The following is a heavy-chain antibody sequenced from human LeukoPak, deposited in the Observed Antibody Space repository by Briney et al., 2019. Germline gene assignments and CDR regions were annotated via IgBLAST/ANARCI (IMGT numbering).Heavy chain of an antibody. J-gene: IGHJ4*02. Sequence: SETLSLTCTLSGVSIGSYFLTWIRQPRGKRPEWIGYMYTSGPAYYNASLKGRVTISGDTSTNVFSLNVMSVTAADTAIYYCAALPYPTAWREYWGQGTLVTV. D-gene: IGHD2-21*02. CDR2: MYTSGPA. V-gene: IGHV4-4*08. CDR1: GVSIGSYF. CDR3: AALPYPTAWREY.